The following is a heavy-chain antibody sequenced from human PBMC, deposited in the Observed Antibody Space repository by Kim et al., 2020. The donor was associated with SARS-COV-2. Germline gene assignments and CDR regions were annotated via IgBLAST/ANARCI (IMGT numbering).Heavy chain of an antibody. J-gene: IGHJ5*02. D-gene: IGHD1-26*01. CDR2: FDPEDGET. V-gene: IGHV1-24*01. CDR3: ASRFGVGAITVGWFDP. CDR1: GYTLTELS. Sequence: ASVKVSCKVSGYTLTELSMHWVRQAPGKGLEWMGGFDPEDGETIYAQKFQGRVTMTEDTSTDTAYMELSSLRSEDTAVYYCASRFGVGAITVGWFDPWGQGTLVTVSS.